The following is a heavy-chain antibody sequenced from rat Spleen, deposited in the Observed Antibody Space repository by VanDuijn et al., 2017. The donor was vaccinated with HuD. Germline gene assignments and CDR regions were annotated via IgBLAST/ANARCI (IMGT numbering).Heavy chain of an antibody. V-gene: IGHV5-19*01. Sequence: EVQLVESGGGLVQPGRSLKLSCAASGFTFSVFAMHWIRQTPTEGLEWVASISPTGDNSYYRDSVKGRFTISRNDAESTLYLQMDSLRSEDTATYYCSTYSDFGTSPFAFWGHGTLVTVSS. CDR3: STYSDFGTSPFAF. J-gene: IGHJ3*01. D-gene: IGHD3-2*01. CDR1: GFTFSVFA. CDR2: ISPTGDNS.